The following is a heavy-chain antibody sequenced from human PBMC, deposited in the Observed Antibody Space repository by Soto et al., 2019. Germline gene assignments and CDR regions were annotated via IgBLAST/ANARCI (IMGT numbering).Heavy chain of an antibody. J-gene: IGHJ4*02. D-gene: IGHD5-18*01. CDR1: GGSISSYY. V-gene: IGHV4-59*01. Sequence: QVQLQESGPGLVKPSETLSLTCTVSGGSISSYYWSWIRQPPGKGLEWIGYIYYSGSTNYNPSLKSRVTISVDTSKNQFSLKLSSVTAADTAVYYCARGLRGYSYLPYWGQGTLVTVSS. CDR3: ARGLRGYSYLPY. CDR2: IYYSGST.